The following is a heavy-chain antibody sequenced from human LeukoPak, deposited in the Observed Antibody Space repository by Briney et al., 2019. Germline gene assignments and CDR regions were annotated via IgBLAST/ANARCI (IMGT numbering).Heavy chain of an antibody. V-gene: IGHV3-30-3*01. CDR2: ISYDGSNK. CDR3: ARDQDYGDYFDY. Sequence: LAGRSLRLSCAASGFTFSSYAMHWVRQAPGKGLEWVAVISYDGSNKYYADSVKGRFTISRDNSKNTLYLQMNSLRAEDTAVYYCARDQDYGDYFDYWGQGTLVTVSS. J-gene: IGHJ4*02. D-gene: IGHD4-17*01. CDR1: GFTFSSYA.